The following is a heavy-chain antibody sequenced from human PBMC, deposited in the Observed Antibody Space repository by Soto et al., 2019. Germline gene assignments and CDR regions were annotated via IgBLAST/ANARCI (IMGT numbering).Heavy chain of an antibody. D-gene: IGHD1-26*01. V-gene: IGHV3-48*01. CDR3: VRERSAGAVFDI. Sequence: EVQLVESGGGSVQPGGSLRLSCAASGFTFSTYTMNWVRQAPGKGLAWVSFISTSSETIYYADSVAGRFTISRDNAKSSLYLQMNSLRAEDTAVYYCVRERSAGAVFDIWGQGTIVTVSS. J-gene: IGHJ3*02. CDR2: ISTSSETI. CDR1: GFTFSTYT.